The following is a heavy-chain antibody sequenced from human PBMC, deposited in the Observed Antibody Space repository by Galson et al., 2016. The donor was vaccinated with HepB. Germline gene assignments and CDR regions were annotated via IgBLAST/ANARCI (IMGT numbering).Heavy chain of an antibody. Sequence: SETLSLTCSVSGGSLTSAYWSWIRQSPGLGLQWIGIIYYSGTTHYNPSLKSRVTISLEMSQNRFSLNLSSVTAADTAVHYCARGKGGTLDAFDIWGRGTMVTVSS. CDR1: GGSLTSAY. CDR2: IYYSGTT. V-gene: IGHV4-59*01. J-gene: IGHJ3*02. CDR3: ARGKGGTLDAFDI. D-gene: IGHD3-16*01.